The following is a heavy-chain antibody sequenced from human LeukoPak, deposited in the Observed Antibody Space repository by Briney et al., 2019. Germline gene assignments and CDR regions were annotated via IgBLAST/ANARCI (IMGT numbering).Heavy chain of an antibody. V-gene: IGHV5-51*01. J-gene: IGHJ4*02. CDR1: GYSFTSYW. D-gene: IGHD6-13*01. Sequence: GESLKISCKGSGYSFTSYWIGWVRQMPGKGLEWMGIIYPGDSDTRYSPSFQGQVTISADKSISTAYLQWSSLKASDTAMYYCARRSVAAAGTGPGDYWGQGTLVTVSS. CDR2: IYPGDSDT. CDR3: ARRSVAAAGTGPGDY.